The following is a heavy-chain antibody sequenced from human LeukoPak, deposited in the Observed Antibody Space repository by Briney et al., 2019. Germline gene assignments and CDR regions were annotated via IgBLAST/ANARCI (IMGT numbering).Heavy chain of an antibody. V-gene: IGHV1-8*01. Sequence: ASVKVSCKASGYTFTSYDINWVRQATGQGLEWMGWMNPNSGNTDYAQKFQGRVTMTRDTSTSTVYMELSSLRSEDTAVYYCARVAPLIVGASFDYWGQGTLVTVSS. CDR1: GYTFTSYD. J-gene: IGHJ4*02. D-gene: IGHD1-26*01. CDR2: MNPNSGNT. CDR3: ARVAPLIVGASFDY.